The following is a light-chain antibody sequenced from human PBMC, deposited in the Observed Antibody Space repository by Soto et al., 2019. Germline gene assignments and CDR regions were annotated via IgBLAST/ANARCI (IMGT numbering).Light chain of an antibody. Sequence: EIVMTQSPATLSVSPGERATLSCRASQSVSNSLAWYQQKPGQAPRLLIYDGSTRATGVPARFSGSGSGTEFTLTITSLQSEDSAIYSCQQYKNWPPLYTFGQGTKLEIK. CDR2: DGS. CDR3: QQYKNWPPLYT. J-gene: IGKJ2*01. CDR1: QSVSNS. V-gene: IGKV3D-15*01.